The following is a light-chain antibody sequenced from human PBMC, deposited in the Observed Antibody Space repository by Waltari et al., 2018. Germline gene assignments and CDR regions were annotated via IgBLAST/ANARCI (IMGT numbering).Light chain of an antibody. J-gene: IGLJ3*02. Sequence: QSALTQPPSASGSPGQSVTISCTGTSTDVGGYNYVSWYQQHPGKAPKLMIFEVNKRPSGVPYRLSGSKSGNTASLTVSGLQAEDEADYYCNSYAGSYNLVFGGGTKLTVL. CDR3: NSYAGSYNLV. V-gene: IGLV2-8*01. CDR2: EVN. CDR1: STDVGGYNY.